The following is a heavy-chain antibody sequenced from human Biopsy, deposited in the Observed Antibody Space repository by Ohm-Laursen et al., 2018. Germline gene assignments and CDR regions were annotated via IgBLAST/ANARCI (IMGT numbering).Heavy chain of an antibody. J-gene: IGHJ4*02. CDR2: INQVGTT. V-gene: IGHV4-34*08. D-gene: IGHD2-15*01. CDR3: GNEVHGRDY. Sequence: PSETLSLTCAVFGKTFSDYQWSWIRQPPGKGLEWIGQINQVGTTNYNPSLKSRVSISADASKYEFSLRLTSVTAADTAVYLCGNEVHGRDYWGLGAQVTVSS. CDR1: GKTFSDYQ.